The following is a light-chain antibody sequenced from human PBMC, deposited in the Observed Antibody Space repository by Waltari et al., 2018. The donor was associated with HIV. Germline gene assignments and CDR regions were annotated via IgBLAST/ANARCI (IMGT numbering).Light chain of an antibody. CDR1: TSDVGAYTY. CDR3: CSFAGRYTYV. J-gene: IGLJ1*01. V-gene: IGLV2-11*01. CDR2: DVN. Sequence: QSALTQPPSVSGSPGQSVTISCTGPTSDVGAYTYVSWYQQHPGEAPKFVIFDVNKRPSGVPDRFSGSKSGNTASLTISGLLPEDEGDYYCCSFAGRYTYVFGTGTKLTVL.